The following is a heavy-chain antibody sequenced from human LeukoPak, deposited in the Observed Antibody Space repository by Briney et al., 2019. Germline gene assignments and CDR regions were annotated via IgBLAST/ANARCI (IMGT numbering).Heavy chain of an antibody. Sequence: GASVKVSCKASGYTFTGYYMHWVRQAPGQGLEWMGWINPNSGGTNYAQKFQGRVTMTRDTSTSTVYMGLSSLRSEDTAVYYCARGPRITLIRGGQWYYYMDVWGKGTTVTISS. V-gene: IGHV1-2*02. J-gene: IGHJ6*03. CDR3: ARGPRITLIRGGQWYYYMDV. D-gene: IGHD3-10*01. CDR2: INPNSGGT. CDR1: GYTFTGYY.